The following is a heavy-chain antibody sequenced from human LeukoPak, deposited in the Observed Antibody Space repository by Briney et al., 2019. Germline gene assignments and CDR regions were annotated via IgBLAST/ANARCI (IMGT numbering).Heavy chain of an antibody. D-gene: IGHD7-27*01. CDR2: INSHSDKM. J-gene: IGHJ4*02. CDR3: VRDKLTGASRLDY. CDR1: GFTFRTYT. Sequence: PGGSLRLSCAASGFTFRTYTMSWFRQAPGKGLEWVSSINSHSDKMAYADSVRGRFTVSRDNAKTSLCLQMNSLRAEDTAVYYCVRDKLTGASRLDYWGQGTLLTVSS. V-gene: IGHV3-21*04.